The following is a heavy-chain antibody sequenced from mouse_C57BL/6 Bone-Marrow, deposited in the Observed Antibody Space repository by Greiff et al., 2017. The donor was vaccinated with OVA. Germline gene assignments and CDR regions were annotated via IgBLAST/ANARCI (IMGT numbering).Heavy chain of an antibody. J-gene: IGHJ1*03. Sequence: EVKLVESEGGLVQPGSSMKLSCTASGFTFSDYYMAWVRQVPEKGLEWVANINYDGSSTYYLDSLKSRFIISGDNAKNILYLQMSSLKSEDTATYYCARGVGYFDVWGTGTTVTVSS. CDR3: ARGVGYFDV. CDR1: GFTFSDYY. CDR2: INYDGSST. V-gene: IGHV5-16*01.